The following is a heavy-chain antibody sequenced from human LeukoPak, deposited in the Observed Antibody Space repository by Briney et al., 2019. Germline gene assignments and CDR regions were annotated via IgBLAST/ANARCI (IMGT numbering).Heavy chain of an antibody. V-gene: IGHV1-69*01. Sequence: SVKVSCKASGGTFSSYAISWVRQAPGQGLEWMGGIIPIFGTANYAQKFQGRVTITADESTSTAYMELSSLRSEDTAVYYCARDRQLTMVRGVMCNWFDPWGQGTLVTVSS. CDR2: IIPIFGTA. CDR1: GGTFSSYA. J-gene: IGHJ5*02. CDR3: ARDRQLTMVRGVMCNWFDP. D-gene: IGHD3-10*01.